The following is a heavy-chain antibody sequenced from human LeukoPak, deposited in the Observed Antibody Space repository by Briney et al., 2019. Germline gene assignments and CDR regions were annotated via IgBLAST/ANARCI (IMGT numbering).Heavy chain of an antibody. CDR3: ARDLRFLEWLRSFVDYYYMDV. Sequence: PGGSLRLSCAAPGFTFSDYYMSWIRQAPGKGLEWVSYISSSGSTIYYADSVKGRFTISRDNAKNSLYLQMNSLRAENTAVYYCARDLRFLEWLRSFVDYYYMDVWGKGTTVTVSS. CDR2: ISSSGSTI. D-gene: IGHD3-3*01. CDR1: GFTFSDYY. J-gene: IGHJ6*03. V-gene: IGHV3-11*04.